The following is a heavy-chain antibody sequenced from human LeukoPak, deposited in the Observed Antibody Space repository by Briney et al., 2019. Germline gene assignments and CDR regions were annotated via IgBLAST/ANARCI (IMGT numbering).Heavy chain of an antibody. CDR1: GYTFTIYG. J-gene: IGHJ5*02. CDR3: ARVWAYYDSSGYYGNWFDP. V-gene: IGHV1-18*01. D-gene: IGHD3-22*01. Sequence: GASVNVSCTASGYTFTIYGISWVRQAPGQGLEWMGWISAYNGNTNYAQKLQGRVTMTTDTSTSTAYMELRSLRSDDTAVYYCARVWAYYDSSGYYGNWFDPWGQGTLVTVSS. CDR2: ISAYNGNT.